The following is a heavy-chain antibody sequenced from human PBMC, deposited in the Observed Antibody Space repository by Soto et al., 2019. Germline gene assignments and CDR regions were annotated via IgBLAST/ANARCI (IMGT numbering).Heavy chain of an antibody. CDR1: GFTFSSYC. CDR2: IWYDGSNK. D-gene: IGHD1-26*01. V-gene: IGHV3-33*01. CDR3: ARESIEMVGATGGIDY. Sequence: GGSLRLSCAASGFTFSSYCMHWVRQAPGKGLEWVAVIWYDGSNKYYADSVKGRFTISRDNSKNTLYLQMNSLRAEDTAVYYCARESIEMVGATGGIDYWGQGTLVTVSS. J-gene: IGHJ4*02.